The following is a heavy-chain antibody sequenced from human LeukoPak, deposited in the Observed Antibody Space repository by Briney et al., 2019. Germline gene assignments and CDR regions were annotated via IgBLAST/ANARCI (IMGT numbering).Heavy chain of an antibody. Sequence: GRSLRLSCAASGFTFSSYAMHWVRQAPGKGLEWVAVISYDGSNKYYADSVKGRFTISRDNSKNTLYLQMNSLRAEDTAVYYCARALYSGSRRHYGMDVWGQGTTVTVSS. J-gene: IGHJ6*02. CDR3: ARALYSGSRRHYGMDV. D-gene: IGHD1-26*01. V-gene: IGHV3-30-3*01. CDR2: ISYDGSNK. CDR1: GFTFSSYA.